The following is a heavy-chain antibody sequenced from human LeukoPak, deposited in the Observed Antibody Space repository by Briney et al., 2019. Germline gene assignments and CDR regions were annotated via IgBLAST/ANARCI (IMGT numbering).Heavy chain of an antibody. CDR3: AKVAGSGILYYYMDV. CDR2: IRYDGSNK. V-gene: IGHV3-30*02. Sequence: GGSLRLSCAASGFTFSSYAMHWVRQAPGKGLEWVAFIRYDGSNKYYADSVKGRFTISRDNSKNTLYLQMNSLRAEDTAVYYCAKVAGSGILYYYMDVWGKGTTVTISS. CDR1: GFTFSSYA. D-gene: IGHD3-10*01. J-gene: IGHJ6*03.